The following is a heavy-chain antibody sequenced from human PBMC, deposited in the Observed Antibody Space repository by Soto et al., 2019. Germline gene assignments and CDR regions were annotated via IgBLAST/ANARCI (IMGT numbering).Heavy chain of an antibody. J-gene: IGHJ5*02. D-gene: IGHD3-3*01. V-gene: IGHV3-30-3*01. CDR1: GFTFSSYA. Sequence: GGSLRLSCAASGFTFSSYAMHWVRQAPGKGLEWVAVISYDGSNKYYADSVKGRFTISRDNSKNTLYLQMNSLRAEDTAVYYCARDLKWDYDFWSGPRGYNWFDPWGQGTLVTVSS. CDR2: ISYDGSNK. CDR3: ARDLKWDYDFWSGPRGYNWFDP.